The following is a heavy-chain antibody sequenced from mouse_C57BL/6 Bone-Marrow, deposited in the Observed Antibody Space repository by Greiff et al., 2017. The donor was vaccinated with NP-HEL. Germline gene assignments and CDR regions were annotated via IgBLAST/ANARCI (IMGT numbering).Heavy chain of an antibody. J-gene: IGHJ3*01. CDR1: GYTFTSYW. CDR3: ARGGGEFAY. Sequence: QVQLQQPGAELVKPGASVKLSCKASGYTFTSYWMHWVKQRPGQGLEWIGMIHPNSGSTNYNEKFKSKATLTVDKSSSTAYMQLSSLTSGDSAVYYCARGGGEFAYWGQGTLVTVSA. CDR2: IHPNSGST. V-gene: IGHV1-64*01.